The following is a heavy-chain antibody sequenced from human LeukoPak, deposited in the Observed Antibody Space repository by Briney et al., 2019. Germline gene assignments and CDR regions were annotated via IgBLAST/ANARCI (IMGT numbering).Heavy chain of an antibody. CDR2: IYTSGST. CDR1: GGSISSYY. J-gene: IGHJ2*01. V-gene: IGHV4-4*09. CDR3: ARRWGSEHWYFDL. D-gene: IGHD7-27*01. Sequence: SETLSLTCTVSGGSISSYYWSWIRQPPGKGLEWIGYIYTSGSTNYNPSLKSRVTISVDTSKNQISLKLSSVTAADTAVYYCARRWGSEHWYFDLWGRGTLVTVSS.